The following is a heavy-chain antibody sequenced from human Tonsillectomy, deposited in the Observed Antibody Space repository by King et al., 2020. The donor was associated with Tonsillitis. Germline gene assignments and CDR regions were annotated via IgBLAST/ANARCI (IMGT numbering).Heavy chain of an antibody. CDR2: IYHSGST. Sequence: QLQESGPGLVKPSETLSLTCTVSHYSISSGYYWGWIRQPPGKGLEWIGSIYHSGSTYYNPSLKSRVTISVDTSKNQFSLKLSSVTAADTAVYYCARGSGYDLDSWFPPWGQGTLVTVSS. J-gene: IGHJ5*02. V-gene: IGHV4-38-2*02. D-gene: IGHD5-12*01. CDR3: ARGSGYDLDSWFPP. CDR1: HYSISSGYY.